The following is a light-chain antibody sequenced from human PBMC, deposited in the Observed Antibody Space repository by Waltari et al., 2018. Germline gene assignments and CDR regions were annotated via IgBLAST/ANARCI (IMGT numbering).Light chain of an antibody. CDR2: AAS. Sequence: EIVLTQSPGTLSLSPGERATLSCRASQSISRYLAWYQQKPGQAPRLLIYAASSRATGIPDRFSGSGSGTDFSLTISRLEPEDFAVYYCQNHERLPAMFGQGTKVEIK. J-gene: IGKJ1*01. CDR1: QSISRY. CDR3: QNHERLPAM. V-gene: IGKV3-20*01.